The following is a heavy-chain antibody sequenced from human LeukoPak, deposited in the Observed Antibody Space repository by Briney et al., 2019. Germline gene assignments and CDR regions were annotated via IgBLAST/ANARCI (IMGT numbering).Heavy chain of an antibody. Sequence: GESLKISCKGSGYSFTSYWIGWVRQMPGKGLEWMGIIYPGDSDTRYSPSFQGQVTISADKSISTAYLQWSSLKASDTAMYYCARRVTMVRGVIRAPYYYYMDVWGKGTTVTVSS. V-gene: IGHV5-51*01. J-gene: IGHJ6*03. D-gene: IGHD3-10*01. CDR1: GYSFTSYW. CDR3: ARRVTMVRGVIRAPYYYYMDV. CDR2: IYPGDSDT.